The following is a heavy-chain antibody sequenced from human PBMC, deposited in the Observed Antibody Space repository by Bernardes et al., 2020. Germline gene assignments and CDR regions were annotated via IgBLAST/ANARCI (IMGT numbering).Heavy chain of an antibody. V-gene: IGHV3-7*01. Sequence: GGSLRLSCAASGFTFSSYWMSWVRQAPGKGLEWVANIKQDGSEKYYVDSVKGRFTISRDNAKNSLYLQMNSLRAEDTAVYYCARGSVGDTYYFDYWGQGTLVTVSS. CDR3: ARGSVGDTYYFDY. CDR2: IKQDGSEK. J-gene: IGHJ4*02. D-gene: IGHD1-26*01. CDR1: GFTFSSYW.